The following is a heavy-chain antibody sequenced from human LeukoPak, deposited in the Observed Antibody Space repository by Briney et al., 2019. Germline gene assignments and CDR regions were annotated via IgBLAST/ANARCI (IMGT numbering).Heavy chain of an antibody. Sequence: PGGSLRLSCAASGFTFSSYWMHWVRQTPGKGLVWVSRIKGDGSDTLYADSVKGQFTISRDNSKNTVYLQMNSLRAEDTALYFCATYIQRPPGMDVWGQGTTVTVSS. D-gene: IGHD2-15*01. CDR2: IKGDGSDT. J-gene: IGHJ6*02. CDR3: ATYIQRPPGMDV. V-gene: IGHV3-74*01. CDR1: GFTFSSYW.